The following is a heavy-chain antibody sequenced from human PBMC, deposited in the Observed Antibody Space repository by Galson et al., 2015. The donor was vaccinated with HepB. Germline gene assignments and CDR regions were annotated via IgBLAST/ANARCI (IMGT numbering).Heavy chain of an antibody. CDR3: AHSTTNWAVGFDY. CDR1: GFSLTTSRVI. Sequence: PALVKPTQTLTLTCTFSGFSLTTSRVIVGWIRQPPGKALEWLALIYWDDDKRYSPSLRSSLTITKDTSKNQVVLTMTNMDPMDTATYYCAHSTTNWAVGFDYWGQGILVTVSA. D-gene: IGHD1-1*01. CDR2: IYWDDDK. V-gene: IGHV2-5*02. J-gene: IGHJ4*02.